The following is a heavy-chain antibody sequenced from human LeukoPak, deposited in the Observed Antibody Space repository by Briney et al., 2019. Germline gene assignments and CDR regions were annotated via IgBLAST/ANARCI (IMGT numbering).Heavy chain of an antibody. J-gene: IGHJ5*02. CDR2: ISGSGGNT. D-gene: IGHD3-22*01. Sequence: PGGSLRLSCGASGFSFSTYGMSWVRQAPGKGLEWASGISGSGGNTHYADSVKGRFPISREKSKNTLYLQMNSLRAEDTAMYYCAKEAMYYDNSGSNWFDPWGQGTLVIVSS. CDR1: GFSFSTYG. V-gene: IGHV3-23*01. CDR3: AKEAMYYDNSGSNWFDP.